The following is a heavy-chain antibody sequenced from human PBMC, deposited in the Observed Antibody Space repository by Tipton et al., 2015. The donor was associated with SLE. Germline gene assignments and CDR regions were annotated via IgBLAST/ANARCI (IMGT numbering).Heavy chain of an antibody. CDR2: IYYSGRT. Sequence: TLSLTCTVSGGSISTSNNYWDWIRQPPGEGLEWIGTIYYSGRTDYNPSLKSRVTMSVDTSMNQFSLRLRSVTAADTAVYYCARRRGSSNWYSRYGMDVWGQGTTVTVSS. J-gene: IGHJ6*02. CDR3: ARRRGSSNWYSRYGMDV. CDR1: GGSISTSNNY. D-gene: IGHD6-13*01. V-gene: IGHV4-39*07.